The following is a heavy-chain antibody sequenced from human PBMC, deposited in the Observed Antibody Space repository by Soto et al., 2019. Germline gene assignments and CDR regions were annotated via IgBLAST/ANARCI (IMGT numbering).Heavy chain of an antibody. CDR1: GFTFSSYA. J-gene: IGHJ4*02. D-gene: IGHD2-21*02. CDR2: IDDANSA. CDR3: TKRPICTGDCWFFDD. Sequence: EVQLLESGGGLVQPGGSLRLSCAASGFTFSSYAMSWVRQAPGKGLEWVSAIDDANSAYYADSVKGRFVISRDNSRNTVYLQMDGLRAEDTAIYYCTKRPICTGDCWFFDDWGQGILVTVSS. V-gene: IGHV3-23*05.